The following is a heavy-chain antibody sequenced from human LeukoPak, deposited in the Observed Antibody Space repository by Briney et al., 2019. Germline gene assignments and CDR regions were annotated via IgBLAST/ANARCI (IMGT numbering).Heavy chain of an antibody. Sequence: GGSLRLSCAASGFTFDDYAMHWVRQAPGKGLEGVSLISWDGGSTYYADSVKGRFTISRDNAKNSLYLQMNSLRAEDTALYYCATSQGVTTDFDYWGQGTLVTVSS. CDR3: ATSQGVTTDFDY. D-gene: IGHD4-17*01. J-gene: IGHJ4*02. V-gene: IGHV3-43D*04. CDR2: ISWDGGST. CDR1: GFTFDDYA.